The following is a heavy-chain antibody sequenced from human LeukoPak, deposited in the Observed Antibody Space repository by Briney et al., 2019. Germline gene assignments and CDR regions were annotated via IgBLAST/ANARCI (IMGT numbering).Heavy chain of an antibody. CDR3: AKDDGTTAFWYFDL. CDR1: GFTFDDYA. J-gene: IGHJ2*01. D-gene: IGHD1-7*01. V-gene: IGHV3-43*02. Sequence: GGSLRLSCTASGFTFDDYAMHWVRQAPGKGLEWVSRIGGDAVTTFYADSVKSRFTLSRDNSKNSLYLQMNSLTTEDTAFYYCAKDDGTTAFWYFDLWGRGTPVTVSS. CDR2: IGGDAVTT.